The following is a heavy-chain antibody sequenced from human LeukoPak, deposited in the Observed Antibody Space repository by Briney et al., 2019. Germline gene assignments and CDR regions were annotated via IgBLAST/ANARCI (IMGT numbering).Heavy chain of an antibody. V-gene: IGHV4-39*07. Sequence: PSETLSLTCTVSGGSISSSSYYWGWIRQPPGKGLEWIGEIYHSGSTNYNPSLKSRVTISVDKSKNQFSLKLSSVTAADTAVYYCARAVPVDYWGQGTLVTVSS. D-gene: IGHD1-14*01. CDR3: ARAVPVDY. J-gene: IGHJ4*02. CDR1: GGSISSSSYY. CDR2: IYHSGST.